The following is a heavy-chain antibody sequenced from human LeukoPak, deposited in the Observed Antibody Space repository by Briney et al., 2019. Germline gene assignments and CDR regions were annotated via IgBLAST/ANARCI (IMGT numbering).Heavy chain of an antibody. CDR2: ISSSSYI. D-gene: IGHD3-10*01. V-gene: IGHV3-21*01. CDR1: GFTFSSYS. CDR3: ARDRGRAAGVFDL. Sequence: GGSLRLSCAASGFTFSSYSMNWVRQAPGKGLEWVSSISSSSYIYYADSVKGRFTISRDNAKNSLYLQMNSLRAEDTAVYYCARDRGRAAGVFDLWGRGTLVTVSS. J-gene: IGHJ2*01.